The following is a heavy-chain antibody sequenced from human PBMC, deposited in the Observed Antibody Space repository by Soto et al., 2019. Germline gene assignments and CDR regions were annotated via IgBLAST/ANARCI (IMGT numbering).Heavy chain of an antibody. J-gene: IGHJ5*02. D-gene: IGHD3-22*01. CDR1: GGSFSGYY. CDR3: ARSLIDSSGYYVGDWFDP. V-gene: IGHV4-34*01. CDR2: INHSGST. Sequence: QVQLQQWGAGLLKPSETLSLTCAVYGGSFSGYYWSWIRQPPGKGLEWIGEINHSGSTNYNPSLKSRVTISVDTSKNQFSLKLSSVTSAYTAVYYCARSLIDSSGYYVGDWFDPWGQGTLVTVSS.